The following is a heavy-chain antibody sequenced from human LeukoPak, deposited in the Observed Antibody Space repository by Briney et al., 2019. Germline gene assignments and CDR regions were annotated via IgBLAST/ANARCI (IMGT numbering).Heavy chain of an antibody. D-gene: IGHD5-24*01. CDR3: ARSRDGYISDY. Sequence: SETLSLTCTVSGGSISSYYWSWIRQPPGKGLGWIGYIYYSGSTNYNPSLKSRVTISVDTSKNQFSLKLSSVTAADTAVYYCARSRDGYISDYWGQGTLVTVSS. CDR2: IYYSGST. J-gene: IGHJ4*02. V-gene: IGHV4-59*01. CDR1: GGSISSYY.